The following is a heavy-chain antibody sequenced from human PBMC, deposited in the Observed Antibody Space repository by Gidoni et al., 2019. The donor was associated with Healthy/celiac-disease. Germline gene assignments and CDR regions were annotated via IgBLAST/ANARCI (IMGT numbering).Heavy chain of an antibody. D-gene: IGHD4-4*01. CDR1: GFTFSSYG. J-gene: IGHJ6*02. CDR2: IWYDGSNK. Sequence: QVQLVESGGGVVQPGRSLRLSCAASGFTFSSYGMHWVRQAPGKGLEWVAVIWYDGSNKYYADSVKGRFTISRDNSKNTLYLQMNSLRAEDTAVYYCARVSVTTGHYYYYYGMDVWGQGTTVTVSS. CDR3: ARVSVTTGHYYYYYGMDV. V-gene: IGHV3-33*01.